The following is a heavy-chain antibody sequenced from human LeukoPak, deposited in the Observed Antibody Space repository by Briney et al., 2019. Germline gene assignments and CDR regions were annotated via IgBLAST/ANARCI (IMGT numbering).Heavy chain of an antibody. CDR2: ISSSGDNT. CDR1: GFTFSNYA. D-gene: IGHD5-12*01. V-gene: IGHV3-23*01. Sequence: GGSLRLSCAASGFTFSNYAMSWVRQPPGKGLEWVSTISSSGDNTHYADFVKGRFTISRDNSKNTLYLQMNTLRAEDTAIFYCARRGWLINFDYWGQGTLVTVSS. CDR3: ARRGWLINFDY. J-gene: IGHJ4*02.